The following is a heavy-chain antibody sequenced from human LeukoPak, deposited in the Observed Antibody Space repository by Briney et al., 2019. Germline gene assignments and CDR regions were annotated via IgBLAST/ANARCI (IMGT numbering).Heavy chain of an antibody. D-gene: IGHD2-15*01. J-gene: IGHJ3*02. CDR3: ARGRYCSADLCPGGDAFGI. V-gene: IGHV4-4*07. CDR1: GGSINNYY. Sequence: SETLSLTCTVSGGSINNYYWSWIRQPAGKGLEWIGRIYTRGSTNYNPSLKSRVTMSVDTSKNQFSLKLSSVTAADTAVYYCARGRYCSADLCPGGDAFGIWGQGTMVSVSS. CDR2: IYTRGST.